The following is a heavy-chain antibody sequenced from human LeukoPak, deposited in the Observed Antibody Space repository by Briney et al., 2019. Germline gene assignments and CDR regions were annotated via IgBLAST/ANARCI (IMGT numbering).Heavy chain of an antibody. CDR2: INPSGGST. D-gene: IGHD6-13*01. CDR1: GYTFTSYY. V-gene: IGHV1-46*01. Sequence: ASVKVSCKASGYTFTSYYLHWERQAPGQGLEWMGIINPSGGSTTYAQKFQGRVTMTRDTSTSTVYMELSSLRSEDTAVYYCARDGSSRSSWYDAWGQGTLVTASS. J-gene: IGHJ5*02. CDR3: ARDGSSRSSWYDA.